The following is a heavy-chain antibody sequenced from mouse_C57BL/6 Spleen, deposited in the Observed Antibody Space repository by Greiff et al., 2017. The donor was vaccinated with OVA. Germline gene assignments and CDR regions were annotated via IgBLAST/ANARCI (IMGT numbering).Heavy chain of an antibody. CDR2: INPNNGGT. CDR3: ARGGTGFYWYFDV. Sequence: EVQRVESGPELVKPGASVKIPCKASGYTFTDYNMDWVKQSHGKSLEWIGDINPNNGGTIYNQKFKGKATLTVDKSSSTAYMELRSLTSEDTAVYYCARGGTGFYWYFDVWGTGTTVTVSS. V-gene: IGHV1-18*01. CDR1: GYTFTDYN. J-gene: IGHJ1*03. D-gene: IGHD4-1*01.